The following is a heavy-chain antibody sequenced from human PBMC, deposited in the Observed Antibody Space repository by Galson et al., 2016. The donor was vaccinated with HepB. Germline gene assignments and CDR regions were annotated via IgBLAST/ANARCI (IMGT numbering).Heavy chain of an antibody. Sequence: SLRLSCAASGFTVSSNYLSWVRQAPGKGLEWVSIVYSDGSTYYSDSARGRFTIFRDNSNNIVYLQMNSLRAEDTAVYFCAKNKATARVWGHYYYYMDVWGKGTTVTVSS. D-gene: IGHD3-16*01. CDR3: AKNKATARVWGHYYYYMDV. V-gene: IGHV3-53*01. J-gene: IGHJ6*03. CDR2: VYSDGST. CDR1: GFTVSSNY.